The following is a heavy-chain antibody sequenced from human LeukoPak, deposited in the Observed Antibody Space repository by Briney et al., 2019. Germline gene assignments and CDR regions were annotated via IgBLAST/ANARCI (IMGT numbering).Heavy chain of an antibody. CDR2: MNPNSGNT. Sequence: GASVKVSCKASGYTFTSYDINWVRQPTPPGLEWMGMMNPNSGNTGYAQKFQGRVTMTRNTSISTAYMELSSLRSEDTAVYYCARGASIAARRTDYYYYYMDVWGKGTTVTVSS. J-gene: IGHJ6*03. D-gene: IGHD6-6*01. V-gene: IGHV1-8*01. CDR1: GYTFTSYD. CDR3: ARGASIAARRTDYYYYYMDV.